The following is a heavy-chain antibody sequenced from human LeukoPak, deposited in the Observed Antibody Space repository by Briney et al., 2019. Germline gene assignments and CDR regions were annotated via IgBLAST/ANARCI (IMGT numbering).Heavy chain of an antibody. Sequence: GGSLRLSCVVSGITFSGYSMIWVRQAPGKGLEWLSFMTTSGNTIFYAESVKDRFTISRDNAKKSLYLQMNSLRDEDTAVYYCARVGGATAVTMYFEYWGQGTLVTVTS. J-gene: IGHJ4*02. D-gene: IGHD1-26*01. CDR1: GITFSGYS. V-gene: IGHV3-48*02. CDR3: ARVGGATAVTMYFEY. CDR2: MTTSGNTI.